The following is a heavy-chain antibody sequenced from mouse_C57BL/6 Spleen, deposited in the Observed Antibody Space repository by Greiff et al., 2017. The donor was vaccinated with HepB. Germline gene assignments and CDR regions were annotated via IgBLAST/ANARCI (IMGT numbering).Heavy chain of an antibody. CDR2: ISGGGGNT. Sequence: EVHLVESGGGLVKPGGSLKLSCAASGFTFSSYTMSWVRQTPEKRLEWVATISGGGGNTYYPDSVKGRFTISRDNAKNTLYLQMSSLRSEDTALYYCARSPLNYFDYWGQGTTLTVSS. V-gene: IGHV5-9*01. CDR3: ARSPLNYFDY. CDR1: GFTFSSYT. J-gene: IGHJ2*01.